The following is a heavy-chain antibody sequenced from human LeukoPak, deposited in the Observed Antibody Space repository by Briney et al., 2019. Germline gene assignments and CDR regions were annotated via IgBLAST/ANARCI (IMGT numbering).Heavy chain of an antibody. CDR2: ISVSGGST. Sequence: PGGSLTLSCAASGFTFSSYAMSWVRQAQGKGLGWVSAISVSGGSTYYADSVKGRFTISRDNSKNTLYLQMNSLRAEDTAVYYCAKVGLPAAIDAFDIWGQGTMVTVSS. CDR1: GFTFSSYA. V-gene: IGHV3-23*01. CDR3: AKVGLPAAIDAFDI. D-gene: IGHD2-2*01. J-gene: IGHJ3*02.